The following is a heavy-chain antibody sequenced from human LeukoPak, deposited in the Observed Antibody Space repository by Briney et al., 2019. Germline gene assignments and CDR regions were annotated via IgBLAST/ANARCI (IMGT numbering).Heavy chain of an antibody. D-gene: IGHD6-6*01. CDR3: ARDSSSSEAGAFDY. V-gene: IGHV3-48*04. CDR2: ISSSGSTI. CDR1: GFTFSSYS. Sequence: PGGSLRLSCAASGFTFSSYSMNWVRQAPGKGLEWVSYISSSGSTIYYADSVKGRFTISRDNAKNSLYLQMNSLRAEDTAVYYCARDSSSSEAGAFDYWGQGTLVTVSS. J-gene: IGHJ4*02.